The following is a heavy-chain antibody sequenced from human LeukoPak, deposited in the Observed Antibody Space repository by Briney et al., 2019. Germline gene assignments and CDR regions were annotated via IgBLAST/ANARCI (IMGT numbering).Heavy chain of an antibody. Sequence: ASVKVSCKASGYTFTSYAMNWVRQAPGQGLEWMGGIIPIFGTANYAQKFQGRVTITADESTSTAYMELSSLRSEDTAVYYCARAASPYDILTGYYLGLDYWGQGTLVTVSS. V-gene: IGHV1-69*13. CDR3: ARAASPYDILTGYYLGLDY. CDR1: GYTFTSYA. J-gene: IGHJ4*02. CDR2: IIPIFGTA. D-gene: IGHD3-9*01.